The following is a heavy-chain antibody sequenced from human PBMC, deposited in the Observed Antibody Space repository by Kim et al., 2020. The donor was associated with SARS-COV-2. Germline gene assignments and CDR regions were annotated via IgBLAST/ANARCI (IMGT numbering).Heavy chain of an antibody. CDR1: GGSISSYY. J-gene: IGHJ4*02. D-gene: IGHD6-19*01. CDR3: APTRTYSSGWYGTFDY. Sequence: SETLSLTCTVSGGSISSYYWSWIRQPPGKGLEWIGYIYYSGSTNYNPSLKSRVTISVDTSKNQFSLKLSPVTAADTAVYYCAPTRTYSSGWYGTFDYWGPGTLVT. V-gene: IGHV4-59*08. CDR2: IYYSGST.